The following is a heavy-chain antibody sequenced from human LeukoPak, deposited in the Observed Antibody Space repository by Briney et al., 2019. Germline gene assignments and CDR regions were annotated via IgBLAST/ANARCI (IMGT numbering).Heavy chain of an antibody. CDR2: LYYSAST. CDR1: GGSISSSY. Sequence: SETLSLTCTVSGGSISSSYGSWIRQPPGKGLEWIGYLYYSASTNFNTSIKSRVTISVESSKNQFSLKLSSMTAADTAVYYCARSAYYYDGSDYYYFDYWGQGTLVTVSS. CDR3: ARSAYYYDGSDYYYFDY. D-gene: IGHD3-22*01. J-gene: IGHJ4*02. V-gene: IGHV4-59*01.